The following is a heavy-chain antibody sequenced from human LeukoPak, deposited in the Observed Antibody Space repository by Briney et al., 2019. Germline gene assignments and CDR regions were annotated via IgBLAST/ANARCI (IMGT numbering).Heavy chain of an antibody. V-gene: IGHV3-15*01. CDR3: TTDLGLTMIRGVLVS. CDR2: IKNKGDGETT. CDR1: GFSFTNAW. D-gene: IGHD3-10*01. J-gene: IGHJ4*02. Sequence: PGGSLRLSCADSGFSFTNAWMSWVRQAPGKGLEWVGRIKNKGDGETTEYAAPVKGRFSLSRDASKATLYLRMHSLQPEDTAVYYCTTDLGLTMIRGVLVSWGRRTLGTVSS.